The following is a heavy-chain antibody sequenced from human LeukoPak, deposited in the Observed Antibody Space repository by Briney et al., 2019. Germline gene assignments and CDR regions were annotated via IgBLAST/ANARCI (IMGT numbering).Heavy chain of an antibody. CDR2: INPSGGGT. CDR3: ARHEYDYGSGSYRP. J-gene: IGHJ5*02. V-gene: IGHV1-46*01. D-gene: IGHD3-10*01. CDR1: GYTFSAYC. Sequence: ASVKVSCKASGYTFSAYCIHWVRQAPGQGLEWMGIINPSGGGTSYSQKFQGRVTMTRDMSTSTVYMELSSLTSEDTAVYYCARHEYDYGSGSYRPWGQGTLVTVSS.